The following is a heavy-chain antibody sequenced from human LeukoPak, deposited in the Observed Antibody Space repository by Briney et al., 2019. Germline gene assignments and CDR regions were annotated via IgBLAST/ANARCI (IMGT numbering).Heavy chain of an antibody. CDR2: ISADSATT. CDR3: AELGITMIGGV. J-gene: IGHJ6*04. D-gene: IGHD3-10*02. CDR1: GFNFGSYS. Sequence: RPGGSLRLSCAASGFNFGSYSMTWVRQAPGKGLEWVSVISADSATTFYADSVKGRFTISRDNAKNSLYLQMNSLRAEDTAVYYCAELGITMIGGVWGKGTTVTISS. V-gene: IGHV3-23*01.